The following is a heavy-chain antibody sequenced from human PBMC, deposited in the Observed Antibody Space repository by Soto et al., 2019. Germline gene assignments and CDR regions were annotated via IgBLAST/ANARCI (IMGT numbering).Heavy chain of an antibody. CDR1: GGTFSSYT. J-gene: IGHJ6*02. V-gene: IGHV1-69*02. D-gene: IGHD2-2*01. Sequence: QVQLVQSGAEVKKPGSSVKVSCKASGGTFSSYTISWVRQAPGQGLEWMGRIIPILGIANYAQKFQGRVTITADKSTSTAYMELSSLRSEDTAVYYCAGASPAAPHYYYYGMDVWGQGTTVTVSS. CDR3: AGASPAAPHYYYYGMDV. CDR2: IIPILGIA.